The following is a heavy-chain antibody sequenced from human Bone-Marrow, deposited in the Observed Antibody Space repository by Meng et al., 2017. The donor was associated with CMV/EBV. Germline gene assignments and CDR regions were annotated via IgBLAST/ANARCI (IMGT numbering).Heavy chain of an antibody. J-gene: IGHJ6*02. Sequence: SETLSLTCTVSGGSISSSSYYWGWIRQPPGKGLEWIGSIYYSGSTYYNPSLKSRVTISVDTSKNQFSLKLSSVTAADTAVYYCARISSSDYDFWSGYYIGAYYYYGMDVWGQGTMVTVSS. CDR1: GGSISSSSYY. D-gene: IGHD3-3*01. CDR3: ARISSSDYDFWSGYYIGAYYYYGMDV. CDR2: IYYSGST. V-gene: IGHV4-39*01.